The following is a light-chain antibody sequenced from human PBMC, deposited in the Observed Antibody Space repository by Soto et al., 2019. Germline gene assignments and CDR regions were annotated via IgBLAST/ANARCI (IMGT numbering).Light chain of an antibody. Sequence: QSALTQPASVSGSPGQSITISCTGTSSDVCGDNYVSWYQQHPGKAPKLMIYDVSNRPSGVSNRFSGSKSGNTASLTISGHQAEDEADYYCSSYTSSSTQVFGTGTKLTVL. J-gene: IGLJ1*01. V-gene: IGLV2-14*01. CDR2: DVS. CDR1: SSDVCGDNY. CDR3: SSYTSSSTQV.